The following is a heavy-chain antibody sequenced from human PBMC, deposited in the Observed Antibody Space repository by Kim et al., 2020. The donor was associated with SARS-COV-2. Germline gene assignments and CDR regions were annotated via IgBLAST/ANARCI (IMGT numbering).Heavy chain of an antibody. CDR2: IYYSGST. D-gene: IGHD3-10*01. CDR1: GGSISSGDSY. CDR3: ARVALELLYGMDV. J-gene: IGHJ6*02. V-gene: IGHV4-31*03. Sequence: SETLSLTCTVSGGSISSGDSYWSWIRQHPGKGLEWIGYIYYSGSTHYNPSLKSRVTISVDTSKNKFSLKLSSVTAADTAVYYCARVALELLYGMDVWGQGTTVTVSS.